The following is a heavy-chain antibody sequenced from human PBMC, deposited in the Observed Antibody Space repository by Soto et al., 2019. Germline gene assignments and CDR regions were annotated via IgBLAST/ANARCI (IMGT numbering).Heavy chain of an antibody. CDR1: GGSISSYD. D-gene: IGHD2-15*01. V-gene: IGHV4-59*08. CDR2: IYYSGST. J-gene: IGHJ4*02. Sequence: SETLSLTCTVSGGSISSYDWSWIRQPPGKGLEWIGYIYYSGSTNYNPSLKSRVTISVDSSKNQFSLKLSSVTAADTAVYYCATRYCSGGSCYGDEYYFDYWGQGTLVTVS. CDR3: ATRYCSGGSCYGDEYYFDY.